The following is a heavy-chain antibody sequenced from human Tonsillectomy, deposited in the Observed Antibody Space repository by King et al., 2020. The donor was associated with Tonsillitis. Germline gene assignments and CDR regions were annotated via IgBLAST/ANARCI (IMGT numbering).Heavy chain of an antibody. CDR3: ARDRGYYDSSAYTFGY. CDR1: GFTVSSNY. CDR2: IYSGSST. V-gene: IGHV3-53*01. J-gene: IGHJ4*02. D-gene: IGHD3-22*01. Sequence: QLVQSGGGLIQPGGSLRLSCAASGFTVSSNYMSWVRQAPGKGLEWVSGIYSGSSTYYADSVKGRFTISRDNSKNTLYLQMNSLRAEDTAVYYCARDRGYYDSSAYTFGYWGQGTLVTVSS.